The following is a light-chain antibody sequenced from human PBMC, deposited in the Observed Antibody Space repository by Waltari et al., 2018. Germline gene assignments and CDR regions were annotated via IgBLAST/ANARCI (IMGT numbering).Light chain of an antibody. CDR2: DVT. J-gene: IGLJ2*01. Sequence: QSALSQPLSVSGSPGQSVTISCPGTSNDVGGYHYVSWFQQFPGKAPNLIIYDVTRRHSGVPDRFSGSKSGNTASLTISGLQVEDEATYYCCSRAGTYTWLFGGGTKVTVL. CDR3: CSRAGTYTWL. V-gene: IGLV2-11*01. CDR1: SNDVGGYHY.